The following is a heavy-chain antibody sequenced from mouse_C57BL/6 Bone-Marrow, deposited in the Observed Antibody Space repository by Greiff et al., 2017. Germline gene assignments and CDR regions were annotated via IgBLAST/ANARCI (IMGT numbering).Heavy chain of an antibody. J-gene: IGHJ1*03. V-gene: IGHV1-81*01. CDR1: GYTFTSYG. Sequence: VQLKESGAELARPGASVKLSCKASGYTFTSYGISWVKQRPGQGLEWIGEIYPRSGNTYYNEKFKGKATLTADKSSSTAYMELRSLTSEDSAVYFCARSTYYYGSSYWYFDVWGTGTTVTVSS. CDR2: IYPRSGNT. D-gene: IGHD1-1*01. CDR3: ARSTYYYGSSYWYFDV.